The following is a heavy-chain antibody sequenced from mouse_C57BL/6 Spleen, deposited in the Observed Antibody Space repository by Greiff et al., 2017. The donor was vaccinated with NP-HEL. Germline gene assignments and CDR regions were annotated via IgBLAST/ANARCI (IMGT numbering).Heavy chain of an antibody. CDR1: GYTFTDYY. Sequence: EVQLQQSGPELVKPGASVKISCKASGYTFTDYYMNWVKQSHGKSLEWIGDINPNNGGTSYNQKFKGKATLTVDKSSSTAYMELRSLTSEDSAVYYCAPAYDSNYGAMDYWGQGTSVTVSS. V-gene: IGHV1-26*01. CDR2: INPNNGGT. D-gene: IGHD2-5*01. CDR3: APAYDSNYGAMDY. J-gene: IGHJ4*01.